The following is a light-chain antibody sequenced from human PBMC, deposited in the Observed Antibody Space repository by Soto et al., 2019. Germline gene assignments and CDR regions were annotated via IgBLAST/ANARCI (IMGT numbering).Light chain of an antibody. Sequence: EIVMTQSPATLSVSPGARDTLSCRARQSVSSNLAWYQQKPGQAPRLLIYGASTRATGIPARFSGSGSGTEFTLTISSLQSEDFAVYYCQQYNNWPRTFGQGTKV. CDR1: QSVSSN. CDR3: QQYNNWPRT. CDR2: GAS. J-gene: IGKJ1*01. V-gene: IGKV3-15*01.